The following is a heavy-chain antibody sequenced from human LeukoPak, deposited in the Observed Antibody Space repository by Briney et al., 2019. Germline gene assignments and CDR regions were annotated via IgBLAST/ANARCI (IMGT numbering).Heavy chain of an antibody. CDR3: ARARAGHFDWLPIDY. D-gene: IGHD3-9*01. CDR2: INPSGGST. Sequence: ASVKVSCKASGYTFTSYYMHWVRQAPGQGLEWMGIINPSGGSTSYAQKFQGRVTMTRDMSTSTVYMELSSLRSEDTAVYYCARARAGHFDWLPIDYWGQGTLVTVSS. V-gene: IGHV1-46*01. CDR1: GYTFTSYY. J-gene: IGHJ4*02.